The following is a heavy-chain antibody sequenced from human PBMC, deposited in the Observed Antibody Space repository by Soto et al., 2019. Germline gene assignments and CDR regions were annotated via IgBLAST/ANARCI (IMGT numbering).Heavy chain of an antibody. D-gene: IGHD6-19*01. CDR2: IRSKANSYAT. CDR1: GITFSGSA. CDR3: SYSGIAVAGTSSGY. Sequence: EVQLVESGGGLVQPGGSLKLSCAASGITFSGSAMHWVRQASAKGLEWVGRIRSKANSYATAYAASVKGRFTISRDDSKNTAYLQMTSLKTEDTAVYYCSYSGIAVAGTSSGYWGQGTLVTVSS. V-gene: IGHV3-73*01. J-gene: IGHJ4*02.